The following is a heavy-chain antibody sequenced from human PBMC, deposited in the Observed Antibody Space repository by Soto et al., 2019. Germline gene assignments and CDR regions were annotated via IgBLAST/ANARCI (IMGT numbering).Heavy chain of an antibody. CDR1: GYTFTSYG. CDR3: ARADIVLVPAAMDYYYYGMDV. CDR2: ISAYNGNT. D-gene: IGHD2-2*01. J-gene: IGHJ6*02. Sequence: QVQLVQSGAEVKKPGASVKVSCKASGYTFTSYGISWVRQAPGQGLEWMGWISAYNGNTNYAQKLQGRVTMTTDTSTSTAYMELRSLRSDDTAVYYCARADIVLVPAAMDYYYYGMDVWGQGTTVTVSS. V-gene: IGHV1-18*01.